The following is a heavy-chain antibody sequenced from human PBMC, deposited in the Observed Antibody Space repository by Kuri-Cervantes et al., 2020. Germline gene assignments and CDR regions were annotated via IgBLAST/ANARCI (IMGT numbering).Heavy chain of an antibody. D-gene: IGHD3-22*01. CDR3: ARDFFLVNSSGPR. V-gene: IGHV4-39*07. Sequence: GSLRLSCTVSGGSISSSSYYWGWIRQPPGKGLEWIGSIYYSGSTYYNPSLKSRVTISVDTSKNQFSLKLSSVTAADTAVHYCARDFFLVNSSGPRWGQGTLVTVSS. CDR1: GGSISSSSYY. J-gene: IGHJ4*02. CDR2: IYYSGST.